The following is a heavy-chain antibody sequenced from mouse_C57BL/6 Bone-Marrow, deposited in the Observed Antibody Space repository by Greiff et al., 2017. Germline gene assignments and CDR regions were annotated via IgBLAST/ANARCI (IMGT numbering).Heavy chain of an antibody. J-gene: IGHJ3*01. D-gene: IGHD1-2*01. CDR3: ARAGVIGFAY. Sequence: QVQLQQPGAELVMPGASVKLSCKASGYTFTSYWMHWVKQRPGQGLEWIGEIDPSDSYTNYNQKFKGKSTLTVDKSSSTAYMQLSSLTSEDSAVYDWARAGVIGFAYWGQGTLVTVSA. CDR1: GYTFTSYW. V-gene: IGHV1-69*01. CDR2: IDPSDSYT.